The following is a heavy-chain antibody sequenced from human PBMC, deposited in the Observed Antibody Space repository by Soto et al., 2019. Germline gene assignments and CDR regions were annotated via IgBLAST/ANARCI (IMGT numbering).Heavy chain of an antibody. CDR3: AKDRVESGLGEIDY. CDR1: GFSFSNNG. J-gene: IGHJ4*02. V-gene: IGHV3-30*18. Sequence: QVQLVESGGGVVQPGRSLRLSCAASGFSFSNNGMHWVRQAPGKGLEWVAIISYDGSKKYYADSVKGRFTISRDNSKNTLFLQMNSLRVEDTAVFYCAKDRVESGLGEIDYWGQGTLVTVSP. D-gene: IGHD3-16*01. CDR2: ISYDGSKK.